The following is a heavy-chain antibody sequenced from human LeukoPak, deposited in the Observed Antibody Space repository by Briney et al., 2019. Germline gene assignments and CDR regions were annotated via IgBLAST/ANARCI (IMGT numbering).Heavy chain of an antibody. CDR3: ASSTPGAHCSSTSCLTPRIDY. CDR1: GGTFSSYA. CDR2: IIPIFGTA. D-gene: IGHD2-2*01. V-gene: IGHV1-69*13. J-gene: IGHJ4*02. Sequence: ASVKVSCKASGGTFSSYATSWVRQAPGQGLEWMGGIIPIFGTANYAQKFQGRVTITADESTSTAYMELSSLRSEDTAVYYCASSTPGAHCSSTSCLTPRIDYWGQGTLVTVSS.